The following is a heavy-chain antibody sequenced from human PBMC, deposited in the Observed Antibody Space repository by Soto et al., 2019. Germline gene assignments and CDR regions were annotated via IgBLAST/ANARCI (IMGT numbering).Heavy chain of an antibody. CDR3: GRRKERSGPHCFDS. J-gene: IGHJ4*02. V-gene: IGHV1-8*01. Sequence: QVQLVQSGPEVKKPGASVKVSGKPSGYTFTSCDITWVRQAAGQGLEWMGWMNPNNGNTGYAQKWQGRVNMTRNTAIDTAYMELSSLRSEDTAVYYCGRRKERSGPHCFDSWGQGTLVTVSS. D-gene: IGHD6-25*01. CDR1: GYTFTSCD. CDR2: MNPNNGNT.